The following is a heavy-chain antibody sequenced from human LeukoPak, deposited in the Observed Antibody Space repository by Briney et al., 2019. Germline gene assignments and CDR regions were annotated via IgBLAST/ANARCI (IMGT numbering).Heavy chain of an antibody. CDR3: ARDLWGATYYDFWSGYSDAFDI. D-gene: IGHD3-3*01. CDR2: IIPIFGTA. V-gene: IGHV1-69*05. J-gene: IGHJ3*02. CDR1: GGTFSSYA. Sequence: GASVKVSCKASGGTFSSYAISWVRQAPGQGLEWMGRIIPIFGTANYAQKFQGRVTITTDESTSTAYMELSSLRSEDTAVYYCARDLWGATYYDFWSGYSDAFDIGGERTMVTVSS.